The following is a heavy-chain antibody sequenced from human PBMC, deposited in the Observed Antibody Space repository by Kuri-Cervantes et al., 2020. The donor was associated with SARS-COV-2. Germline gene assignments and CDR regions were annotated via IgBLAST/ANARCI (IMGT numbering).Heavy chain of an antibody. CDR2: IYYSGST. J-gene: IGHJ6*03. CDR3: ARGGLGITIFGVVTNSNYYYYYMDV. D-gene: IGHD3-3*01. CDR1: GGSISSYY. Sequence: SETLSLTCTVSGGSISSYYWSWIRQPPEKGLEWIGYIYYSGSTNYNPSLKSRVTISVDTSKNQFSLKLSSVTAEDTAVYYCARGGLGITIFGVVTNSNYYYYYMDVWGKGTTVTVSS. V-gene: IGHV4-59*01.